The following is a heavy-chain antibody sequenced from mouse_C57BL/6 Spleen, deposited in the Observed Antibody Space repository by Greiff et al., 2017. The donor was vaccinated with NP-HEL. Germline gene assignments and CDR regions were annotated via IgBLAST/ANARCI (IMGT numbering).Heavy chain of an antibody. V-gene: IGHV1-54*01. J-gene: IGHJ3*01. Sequence: QVQLQQSGAELVRPGTSVKVSCKASGYAFTNYLIEWVKQRPGQGLEWIGVINPGSGGTNYNEKFKGKATLTADKSSSTAYMQLSSLTSEDSAVYFCARGTIGTGFAYWGQGTLVTVSA. CDR1: GYAFTNYL. D-gene: IGHD2-14*01. CDR3: ARGTIGTGFAY. CDR2: INPGSGGT.